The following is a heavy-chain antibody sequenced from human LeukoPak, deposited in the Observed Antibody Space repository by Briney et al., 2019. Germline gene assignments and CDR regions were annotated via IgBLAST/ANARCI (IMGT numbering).Heavy chain of an antibody. V-gene: IGHV3-33*01. Sequence: GRSLRLSCTASGFTFSSYGMHWVRQAPGKGLEWVAVIWYDGSNKYYADSVKGRFTISRDNSKNTVYLQMNSVRAEDTAVYYCARDTVAGTTSDAFGIWGQGTMISVST. CDR1: GFTFSSYG. CDR3: ARDTVAGTTSDAFGI. CDR2: IWYDGSNK. J-gene: IGHJ3*02. D-gene: IGHD1-1*01.